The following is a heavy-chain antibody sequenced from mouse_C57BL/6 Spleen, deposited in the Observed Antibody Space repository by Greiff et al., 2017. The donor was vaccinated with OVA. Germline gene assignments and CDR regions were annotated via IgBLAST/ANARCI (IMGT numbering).Heavy chain of an antibody. CDR2: IHPNSGST. CDR1: GYTFTSYW. V-gene: IGHV1-64*01. D-gene: IGHD1-1*02. CDR3: ASSPGGYYWYFDV. J-gene: IGHJ1*03. Sequence: QVQLQQPGAELVKPGASVKLSCKASGYTFTSYWMHWVKQRPGQGLEWIGMIHPNSGSTNYNEKFKSKATLTVDKSSSTAYMQLSSLTSEDSAVDACASSPGGYYWYFDVWGTGTTVTVSS.